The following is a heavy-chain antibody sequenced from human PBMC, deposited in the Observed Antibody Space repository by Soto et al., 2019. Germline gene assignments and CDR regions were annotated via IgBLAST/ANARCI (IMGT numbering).Heavy chain of an antibody. J-gene: IGHJ6*04. Sequence: VQLVQSGAEVKKPGSSVKVSCTTSGDILSGYTFSWVRQAPGQGLEWMGRIIPIIGAPFSTQKFQDRVALTAGIIHDTSQNDPPRPTTEDPAVYYWARRSGTTERTPGMDVWGTGTTVTVSS. CDR3: ARRSGTTERTPGMDV. CDR2: IIPIIGAP. D-gene: IGHD1-1*01. V-gene: IGHV1-69*08. CDR1: GDILSGYT.